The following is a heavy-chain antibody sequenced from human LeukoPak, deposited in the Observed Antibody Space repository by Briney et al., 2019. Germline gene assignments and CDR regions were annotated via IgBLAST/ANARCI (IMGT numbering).Heavy chain of an antibody. J-gene: IGHJ4*02. Sequence: PGGSLRLSCAASGFTVSNNYMSWVRQAPGKGLEWVSVIYSGGNTYYADSVKGRFTISRDNSKNTLYLQMNSLRAEDTAVYYCARVTAAATLYFDYWGQGTLVTVSS. D-gene: IGHD6-13*01. V-gene: IGHV3-53*01. CDR1: GFTVSNNY. CDR3: ARVTAAATLYFDY. CDR2: IYSGGNT.